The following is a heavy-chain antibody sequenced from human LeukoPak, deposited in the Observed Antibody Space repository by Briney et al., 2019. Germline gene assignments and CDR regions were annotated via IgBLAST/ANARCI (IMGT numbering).Heavy chain of an antibody. D-gene: IGHD3-10*01. J-gene: IGHJ6*03. V-gene: IGHV1-46*02. CDR2: ISPSGAST. Sequence: KTSAYSFNNYPIYWVRQAPGQGLEWMGIISPSGASTNYAQRFQGRLTMTRDMSTSTVYMELSSLRSEDTAVYYCARGFTMDRTEHDTHHYYFYMDVWGIGTTVTVSS. CDR3: ARGFTMDRTEHDTHHYYFYMDV. CDR1: AYSFNNYP.